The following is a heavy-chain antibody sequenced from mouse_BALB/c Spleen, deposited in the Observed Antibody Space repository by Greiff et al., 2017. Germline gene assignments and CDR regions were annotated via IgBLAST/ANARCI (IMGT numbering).Heavy chain of an antibody. V-gene: IGHV3-6*02. CDR2: ISYDGSN. CDR1: GYSITSGYY. J-gene: IGHJ4*01. CDR3: ARTGRSYAMDY. Sequence: ESGPGLVKPSQSLSLTCSVTGYSITSGYYWNWIRQFPGNKLEWMGYISYDGSNNYNPSLKNRISITRDTSKNQFFLKLNSVTTEDTATYYCARTGRSYAMDYWGQGTSVTVSS.